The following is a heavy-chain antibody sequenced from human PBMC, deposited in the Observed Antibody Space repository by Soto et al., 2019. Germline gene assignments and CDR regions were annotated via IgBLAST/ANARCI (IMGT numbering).Heavy chain of an antibody. Sequence: GGSLRLSCVGSGFTFSTSSINWVRQAPGKGLEWVSSISSRSDIYYADSVKGRLTISRDNAKNSVSLQMNSLRAEDTAVYYCAREYTAWPLAYGLDVWGQGTTVTVSS. D-gene: IGHD2-2*02. CDR2: ISSRSDI. CDR1: GFTFSTSS. CDR3: AREYTAWPLAYGLDV. V-gene: IGHV3-21*01. J-gene: IGHJ6*02.